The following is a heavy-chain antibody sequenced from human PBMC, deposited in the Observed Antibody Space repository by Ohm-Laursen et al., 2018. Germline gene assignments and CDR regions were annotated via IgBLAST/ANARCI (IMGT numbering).Heavy chain of an antibody. CDR1: GFTFADYA. V-gene: IGHV3-9*01. Sequence: SLRLSCAASGFTFADYAMHWVRQAPGKGLEWVSGISWNSGSIGYADSVKGRFTISRDNAKNSLYLQMNSLRAEDTAVYYCARGVHSQHWGQGTLVTVSS. J-gene: IGHJ1*01. CDR3: ARGVHSQH. CDR2: ISWNSGSI.